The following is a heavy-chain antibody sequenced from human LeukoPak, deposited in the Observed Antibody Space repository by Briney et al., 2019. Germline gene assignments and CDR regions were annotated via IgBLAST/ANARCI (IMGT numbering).Heavy chain of an antibody. V-gene: IGHV3-48*04. CDR3: ARVPGGSYHVSYYYGMDV. D-gene: IGHD1-26*01. CDR1: GFTFSSYS. J-gene: IGHJ6*02. Sequence: GGSLRLSCAASGFTFSSYSMNWVRQAPGKGLEWVSYISSSSSTIYYADSVKGRFTISIDNAKNSLYLQMNSLRAEDTAVYYCARVPGGSYHVSYYYGMDVWGQGTTVTVSS. CDR2: ISSSSSTI.